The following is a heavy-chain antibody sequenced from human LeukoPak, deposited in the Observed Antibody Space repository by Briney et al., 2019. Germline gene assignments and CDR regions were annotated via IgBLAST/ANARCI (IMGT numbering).Heavy chain of an antibody. CDR1: GFTFSSYN. V-gene: IGHV3-48*01. CDR3: VRDDTLTGHFDY. J-gene: IGHJ4*02. Sequence: PGGSLRLSCAASGFTFSSYNMNWVRQAPGKGLEWVSYISSSSSFIYYADSVKGRFTISRDNADNSLYLQMKTLRAEDTAVYYCVRDDTLTGHFDYWGQGTLVTVSS. CDR2: ISSSSSFI. D-gene: IGHD1-20*01.